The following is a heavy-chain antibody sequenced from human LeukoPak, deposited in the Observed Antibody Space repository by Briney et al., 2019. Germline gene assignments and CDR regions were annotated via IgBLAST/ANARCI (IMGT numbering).Heavy chain of an antibody. V-gene: IGHV4-61*02. CDR2: IYTSGST. CDR1: GGSISSGSYY. J-gene: IGHJ4*02. Sequence: SETLSLTCTVSGGSISSGSYYWRWIRQPAGKGLEWIGRIYTSGSTNYNPSLKSRVTISVDTSKNQFSLKLSSVTAADTAVYYCARGSPLKYCSGGSCLLYWGQGTLVTVSS. CDR3: ARGSPLKYCSGGSCLLY. D-gene: IGHD2-15*01.